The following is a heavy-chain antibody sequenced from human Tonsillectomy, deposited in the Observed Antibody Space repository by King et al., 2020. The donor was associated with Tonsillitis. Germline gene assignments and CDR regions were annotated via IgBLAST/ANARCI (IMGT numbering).Heavy chain of an antibody. CDR3: ARGRFGEGDV. CDR2: ISYDGSNK. D-gene: IGHD3-10*01. J-gene: IGHJ6*02. CDR1: GFTFSSYA. V-gene: IGHV3-30*04. Sequence: VQLVESGGGVVQPGRSLRLSCAASGFTFSSYAMHWVRQAPGKGLEWVAVISYDGSNKYYADSVKGRFTISRDNSKNTLYLQMNSLRAEDTAVYYCARGRFGEGDVWGQGTTVTVSS.